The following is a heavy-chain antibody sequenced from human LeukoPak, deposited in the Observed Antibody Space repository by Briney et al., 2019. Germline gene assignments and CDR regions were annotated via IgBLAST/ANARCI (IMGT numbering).Heavy chain of an antibody. D-gene: IGHD5-24*01. Sequence: SETLSLTCTVSGGSISNSNYYWDWIRQPPGKGLEWIGTTCYSGSTYYNPSLKDRVTISVDTSKNQFSLRLSSVNPADTAVYYCAKWLLFNRYYYGIDVWAEGPRSTSP. CDR2: TCYSGST. CDR3: AKWLLFNRYYYGIDV. CDR1: GGSISNSNYY. V-gene: IGHV4-39*01. J-gene: IGHJ6*02.